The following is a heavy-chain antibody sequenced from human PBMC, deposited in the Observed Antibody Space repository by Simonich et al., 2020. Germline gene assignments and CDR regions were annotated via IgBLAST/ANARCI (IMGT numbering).Heavy chain of an antibody. Sequence: QVQLQESGPGLVKPSETLSLTCTVSGGSISSYYWSWIRQPPGKGLEWIGYIYDSGSTNYNHSLKSRVTISVDTSKNQVALKLSSVTAADTAVYYCARQEYSSSSFDYWGQGTLVTVSS. V-gene: IGHV4-59*08. CDR1: GGSISSYY. D-gene: IGHD6-6*01. J-gene: IGHJ4*02. CDR3: ARQEYSSSSFDY. CDR2: IYDSGST.